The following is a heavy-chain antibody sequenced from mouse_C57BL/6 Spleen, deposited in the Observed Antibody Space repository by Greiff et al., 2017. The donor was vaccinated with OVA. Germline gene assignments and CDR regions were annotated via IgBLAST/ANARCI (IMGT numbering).Heavy chain of an antibody. V-gene: IGHV1-69*01. CDR1: GYTFTSYW. CDR3: ARGRVYDGYSYAMDY. CDR2: IDPSASYT. Sequence: QVHVKQPGAELVMPGASVKLSCKASGYTFTSYWMHWVKQRPGQGLEWIGEIDPSASYTNYNQKFKGKSTLTVDKSSSTAYMQLSSLTSEDSAVYYCARGRVYDGYSYAMDYWGQGTSVTVSS. D-gene: IGHD2-3*01. J-gene: IGHJ4*01.